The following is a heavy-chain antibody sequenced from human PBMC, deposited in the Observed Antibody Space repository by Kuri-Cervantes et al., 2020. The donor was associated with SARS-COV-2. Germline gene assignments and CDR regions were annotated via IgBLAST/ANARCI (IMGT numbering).Heavy chain of an antibody. V-gene: IGHV1-18*01. D-gene: IGHD1-26*01. CDR2: ISAYNGNT. CDR3: ARDHTWD. Sequence: ASVKVSCKASGYTFTSYGISWVRQAPGQGLEWMGWISAYNGNTNYAQKLQGRVSMTSDASTTTVYMELSSLRSEDTAVYYCARDHTWDRGPGTLVTVSS. CDR1: GYTFTSYG. J-gene: IGHJ4*02.